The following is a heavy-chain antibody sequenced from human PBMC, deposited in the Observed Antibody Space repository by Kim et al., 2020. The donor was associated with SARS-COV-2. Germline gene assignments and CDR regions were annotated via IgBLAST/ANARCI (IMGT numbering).Heavy chain of an antibody. Sequence: ASVKVSCKASGYTFTGYYMHWVRQAPGQGLEWMGRINPNSGGTNYAQKFQGRVTMTRDTSISTAYMELSRLRSDDTVVYYCAREMGRYCSSTSCPPRAFDIWGQGTMVTVSS. V-gene: IGHV1-2*05. CDR2: INPNSGGT. CDR1: GYTFTGYY. D-gene: IGHD2-2*01. CDR3: AREMGRYCSSTSCPPRAFDI. J-gene: IGHJ3*02.